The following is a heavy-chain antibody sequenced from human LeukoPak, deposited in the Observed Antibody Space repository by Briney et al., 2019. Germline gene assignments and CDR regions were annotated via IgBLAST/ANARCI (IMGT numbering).Heavy chain of an antibody. D-gene: IGHD3-10*01. J-gene: IGHJ4*02. CDR3: ARGGWSMVRGVDDLN. Sequence: PGGSLRLSCAAPGFTFSSYWMSWVRQAPGKGLEWVANIKQDGSEKYYVDSVKGRFTISRDNAKNSLYLQMNSLRAEDTAVYYCARGGWSMVRGVDDLNWGQGTLVTASS. CDR2: IKQDGSEK. V-gene: IGHV3-7*01. CDR1: GFTFSSYW.